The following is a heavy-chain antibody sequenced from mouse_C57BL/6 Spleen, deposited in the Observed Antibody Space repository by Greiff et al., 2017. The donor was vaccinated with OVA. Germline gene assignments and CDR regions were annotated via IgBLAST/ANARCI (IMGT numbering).Heavy chain of an antibody. CDR1: GFSFNTYA. J-gene: IGHJ4*01. Sequence: EVQRVESGGGLVQPKGSLKLSCAASGFSFNTYAMNWVRQAPGKGLEWVARIRSKSNNYATYYADSVKDRFTISRDDSESMLYLQMNNLKTEDTALYYCVRQVRWPLYAMEYWGQGTSVTASS. CDR2: IRSKSNNYAT. V-gene: IGHV10-1*01. D-gene: IGHD1-1*02. CDR3: VRQVRWPLYAMEY.